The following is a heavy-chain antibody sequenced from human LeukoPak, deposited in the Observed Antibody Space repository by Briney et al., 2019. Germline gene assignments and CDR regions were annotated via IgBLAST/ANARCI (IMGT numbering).Heavy chain of an antibody. J-gene: IGHJ3*02. CDR3: ASPYYYGSGSYNLGAFDI. V-gene: IGHV3-66*01. CDR1: GFTVSSNY. CDR2: IYSGGST. D-gene: IGHD3-10*01. Sequence: GGSLGLPCAASGFTVSSNYMSWVRQAPGKGLEWVSVIYSGGSTYYADSVKGRFTISRDNSKNTLYLQMNSLRAEDTAVYYCASPYYYGSGSYNLGAFDIWAKGQWSPSLQ.